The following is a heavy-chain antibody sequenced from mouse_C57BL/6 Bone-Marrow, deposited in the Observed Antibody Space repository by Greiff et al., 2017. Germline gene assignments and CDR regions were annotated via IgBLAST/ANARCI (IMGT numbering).Heavy chain of an antibody. CDR1: GFNIKDDY. V-gene: IGHV14-4*01. Sequence: EVQLQQSGAELVRPGASVKLSCTASGFNIKDDYIHWVKQRPEQGLEWIGWIDPEIGDTEYASKFQGKATITSDTSSNTAYLQLSSLPSEDPAVYYCSSFDGNYFDFWGQGTPLTVAS. J-gene: IGHJ2*01. D-gene: IGHD2-3*01. CDR3: SSFDGNYFDF. CDR2: IDPEIGDT.